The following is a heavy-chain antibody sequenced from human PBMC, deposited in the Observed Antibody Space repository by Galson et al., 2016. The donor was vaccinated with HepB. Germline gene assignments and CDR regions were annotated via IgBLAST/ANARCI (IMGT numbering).Heavy chain of an antibody. CDR1: GFTFSNYS. Sequence: SLRLSCAASGFTFSNYSVNWVRQAPGKGLEWVSSISSSSSYIYYADSVKGRFTISRDNDKDSLYLQMNSLRAEDTAVYYCARDLRGAFDWLWHYGMDVWGQGTTVTVSS. CDR2: ISSSSSYI. D-gene: IGHD3-9*01. V-gene: IGHV3-21*01. CDR3: ARDLRGAFDWLWHYGMDV. J-gene: IGHJ6*02.